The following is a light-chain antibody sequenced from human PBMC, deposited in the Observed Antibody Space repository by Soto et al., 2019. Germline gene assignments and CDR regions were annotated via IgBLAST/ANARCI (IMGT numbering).Light chain of an antibody. CDR2: GAS. J-gene: IGKJ2*01. CDR3: QQYNNWPQT. Sequence: EIVMTQSPATLSVSPGERATLSCRASQSVSSNLAWYQQKPGQAPRLLIYGASTRATGIPARFSGSGSGTEFTLTLSSLQSEDCAVYYCQQYNNWPQTFGQGTKLEIK. V-gene: IGKV3-15*01. CDR1: QSVSSN.